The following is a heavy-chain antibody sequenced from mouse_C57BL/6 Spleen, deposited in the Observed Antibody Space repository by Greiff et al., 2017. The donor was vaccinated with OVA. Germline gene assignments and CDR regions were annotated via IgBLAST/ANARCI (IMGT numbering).Heavy chain of an antibody. J-gene: IGHJ1*03. CDR2: IDPSDSYT. Sequence: QVQLQQPGAELVRPGTSVKLSCTASGYTFTSYWMHWVKQRPGQGLEWIGVIDPSDSYTNYNQKFKGKATLTVDTSSSTAYMQLSSLTSEDSAVDYCARRGVRRNWYFDVWGTGTTVTVSS. CDR1: GYTFTSYW. V-gene: IGHV1-59*01. CDR3: ARRGVRRNWYFDV. D-gene: IGHD2-14*01.